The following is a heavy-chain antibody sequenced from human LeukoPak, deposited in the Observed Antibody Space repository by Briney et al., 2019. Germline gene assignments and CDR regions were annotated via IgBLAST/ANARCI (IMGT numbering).Heavy chain of an antibody. CDR3: AKDPYTAMAPYYFDY. CDR1: GFTFSSYA. J-gene: IGHJ4*02. V-gene: IGHV3-23*01. CDR2: ISGSGGSK. D-gene: IGHD5-18*01. Sequence: GGSLRLSCAASGFTFSSYAMSWVRQAPGKGLEWVSAISGSGGSKYYADSVKGRFTISRDNPKNTLYLQMNSLRAEDTAVYYCAKDPYTAMAPYYFDYWGQGTLVTVSS.